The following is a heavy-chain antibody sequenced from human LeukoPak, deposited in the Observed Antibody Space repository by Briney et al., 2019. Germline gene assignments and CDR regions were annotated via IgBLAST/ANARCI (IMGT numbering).Heavy chain of an antibody. D-gene: IGHD3-3*01. CDR3: ARGGFTIFGVVTPGDGMDV. J-gene: IGHJ6*02. CDR2: ISYDGSNK. Sequence: GGSVRLSCAASGFTFSSYAMHWVRQAPGKGLEWVAVISYDGSNKYYADSVKGRFTISRDNSKNTLYLQMNSLRAEDTAVYYCARGGFTIFGVVTPGDGMDVWGQGTTVTVSS. V-gene: IGHV3-30-3*01. CDR1: GFTFSSYA.